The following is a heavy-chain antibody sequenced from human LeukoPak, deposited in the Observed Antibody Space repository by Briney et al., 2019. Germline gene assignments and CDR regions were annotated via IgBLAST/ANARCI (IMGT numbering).Heavy chain of an antibody. CDR3: AKDPRDSSSWFYFDY. CDR1: GFSFSDSY. D-gene: IGHD6-13*01. J-gene: IGHJ4*02. V-gene: IGHV3-11*01. Sequence: GGSLRLSCAASGFSFSDSYMTWIRQAPGKGLEWVSYISSSGGTIYYTDSVKGRFTISRDNAKNSLYLQMNSLRAEDTAVYYCAKDPRDSSSWFYFDYWGQGTLVTVSS. CDR2: ISSSGGTI.